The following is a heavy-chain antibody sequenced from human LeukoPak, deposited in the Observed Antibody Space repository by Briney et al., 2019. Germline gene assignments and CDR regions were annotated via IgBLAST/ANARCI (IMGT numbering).Heavy chain of an antibody. CDR3: ARDFPKYCSGGSCYSWDYYYGMDV. Sequence: GGSLGLSCAASGFTFSSYAMSWVRQAPGKGLEWVSAISHSGGSTYYADSVKGRFTISRDNSKDTLYLQMNSLRAEDTAVYYCARDFPKYCSGGSCYSWDYYYGMDVWGQGTTVTVSS. J-gene: IGHJ6*02. CDR2: ISHSGGST. D-gene: IGHD2-15*01. V-gene: IGHV3-23*01. CDR1: GFTFSSYA.